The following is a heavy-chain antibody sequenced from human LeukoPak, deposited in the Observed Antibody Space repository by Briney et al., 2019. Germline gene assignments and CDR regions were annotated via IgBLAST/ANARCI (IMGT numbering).Heavy chain of an antibody. V-gene: IGHV4-34*01. D-gene: IGHD3-3*02. J-gene: IGHJ4*02. Sequence: SETLSLTCAVYGGSFSGYYWSWIRQPPGKGLEWIGEINHSGSTNYNPSLKSRVTISVDTSKNQFSLKLSSVTAADTAVYYCARLRRSRLAEFDYWGQGTLVTVSP. CDR2: INHSGST. CDR3: ARLRRSRLAEFDY. CDR1: GGSFSGYY.